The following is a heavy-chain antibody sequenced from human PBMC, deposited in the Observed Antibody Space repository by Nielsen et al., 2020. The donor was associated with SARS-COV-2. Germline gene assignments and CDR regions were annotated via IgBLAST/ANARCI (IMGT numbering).Heavy chain of an antibody. Sequence: ASVKVSCKASGYTFTSYEINWVRQATGQGLEWMGWMNPNSGNTGYAQKFQGRVTMTRDTSISTAYMELSRLRSDDTVVYYCAREQLRATGMDVWGQGTTVTVSS. CDR1: GYTFTSYE. CDR3: AREQLRATGMDV. CDR2: MNPNSGNT. V-gene: IGHV1-8*01. D-gene: IGHD3-10*01. J-gene: IGHJ6*02.